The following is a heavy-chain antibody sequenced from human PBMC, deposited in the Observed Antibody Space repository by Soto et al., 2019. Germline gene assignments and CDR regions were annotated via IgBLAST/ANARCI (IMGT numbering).Heavy chain of an antibody. CDR2: IYWNDDK. D-gene: IGHD6-19*01. V-gene: IGHV2-5*01. CDR3: AKSGSSGWYGCFDP. J-gene: IGHJ5*02. CDR1: GFSLRTSGVV. Sequence: SGPTPVNPTQTLTLTCIFSGFSLRTSGVVVGWFRQPPGKALELLGFIYWNDDKRYSPSLKSRLTITKDTSKNQVVLTMTNMDPVDTATYYCAKSGSSGWYGCFDPWGQGTLVTVSS.